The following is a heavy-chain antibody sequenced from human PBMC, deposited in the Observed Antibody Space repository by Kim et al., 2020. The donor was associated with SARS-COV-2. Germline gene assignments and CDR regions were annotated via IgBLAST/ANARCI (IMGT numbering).Heavy chain of an antibody. V-gene: IGHV1-2*06. Sequence: ASVKVSCKASGYTFTGYHIHWVRQAPGQGLEWMGRIHPNSGATTYASKFQGRFTMTTDTSISTAYMELSSLRSDDTAVYYCARDLSLPVWGDLDYWRQGTLLTVSP. CDR2: IHPNSGAT. J-gene: IGHJ4*02. D-gene: IGHD3-16*01. CDR1: GYTFTGYH. CDR3: ARDLSLPVWGDLDY.